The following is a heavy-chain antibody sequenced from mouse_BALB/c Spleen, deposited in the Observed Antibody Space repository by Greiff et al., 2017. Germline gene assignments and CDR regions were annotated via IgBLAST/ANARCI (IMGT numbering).Heavy chain of an antibody. D-gene: IGHD3-1*01. J-gene: IGHJ2*01. CDR3: ARYHSGGPHYFDY. CDR1: GFTFSSYT. V-gene: IGHV5-9*03. CDR2: ISSGGGNT. Sequence: EVKLVESGGGLVKPGGSLKLSCAASGFTFSSYTMSWVRQTPEKRLEWVATISSGGGNTYYPDSVKGRFTISRDNAKNNLYLQMSSLRSEDTALYYCARYHSGGPHYFDYWGQGTTLTVSS.